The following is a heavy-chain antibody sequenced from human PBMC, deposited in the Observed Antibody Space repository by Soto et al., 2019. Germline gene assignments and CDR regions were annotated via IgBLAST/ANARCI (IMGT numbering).Heavy chain of an antibody. CDR3: AKGGLVDCSTTSCLFHFDY. V-gene: IGHV1-18*01. CDR2: ISAYNGNT. D-gene: IGHD2-2*01. CDR1: GYTFTSYG. Sequence: ASVKVSCKASGYTFTSYGISWVRQAPGQGLEWMGWISAYNGNTNYAQKLQGRVTMTTDTSTSTAYMELRSLRSDDTAVYYCAKGGLVDCSTTSCLFHFDYWGLGALVTVSS. J-gene: IGHJ4*02.